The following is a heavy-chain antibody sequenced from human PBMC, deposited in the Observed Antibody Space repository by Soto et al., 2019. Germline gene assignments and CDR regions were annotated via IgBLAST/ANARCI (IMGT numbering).Heavy chain of an antibody. V-gene: IGHV1-8*01. CDR3: AREWRHKGRAFSAFDI. Sequence: ASVKVSCKASGYTFTSYDINWVRQATGQGLEWMGWMNPNSGNTGYAQKFQGRVTMTRNTSISTAYMELSSLRSEDTAVYYCAREWRHKGRAFSAFDIWGQGTMVTVSS. CDR2: MNPNSGNT. D-gene: IGHD5-18*01. J-gene: IGHJ3*02. CDR1: GYTFTSYD.